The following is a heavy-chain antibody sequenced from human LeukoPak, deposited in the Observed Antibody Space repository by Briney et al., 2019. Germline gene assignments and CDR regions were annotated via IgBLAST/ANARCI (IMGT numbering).Heavy chain of an antibody. J-gene: IGHJ5*02. CDR1: GGSISSYY. Sequence: SGTLSLTCTVSGGSISSYYWSWIRQPPGKGLEWIGYIYYSGSTNYNPSLKSRVTISVDTSKNQFSLKLSSVTAADTAVYYCARDRGYCSGGSCHNWFDPWGQGTLVTVSS. V-gene: IGHV4-59*01. CDR3: ARDRGYCSGGSCHNWFDP. CDR2: IYYSGST. D-gene: IGHD2-15*01.